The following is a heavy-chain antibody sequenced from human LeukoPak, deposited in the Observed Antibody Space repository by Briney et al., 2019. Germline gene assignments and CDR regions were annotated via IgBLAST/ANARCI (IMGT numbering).Heavy chain of an antibody. CDR2: IYYSGST. Sequence: SETLSLTCTVSGGSISSYYWGWIRQPPGKGLEWIGSIYYSGSTYYNPSLKSRVTISVDTSKNQFSLKLSSVTAADTAVYYCARDPITMIVVAPRHAFDIWGQGTMVTVSS. D-gene: IGHD3-22*01. CDR1: GGSISSYY. J-gene: IGHJ3*02. V-gene: IGHV4-39*07. CDR3: ARDPITMIVVAPRHAFDI.